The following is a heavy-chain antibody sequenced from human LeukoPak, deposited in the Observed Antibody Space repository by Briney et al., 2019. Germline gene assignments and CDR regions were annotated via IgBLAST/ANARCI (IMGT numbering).Heavy chain of an antibody. CDR3: ARVPSSYYYGMDV. V-gene: IGHV1-18*01. CDR1: GYTFISHG. Sequence: GASVKVSCKASGYTFISHGISWVRLAPGQGLEWIGWISVYNGDTNYAQKFQGRVSMTTDTSTTTAYMELRSLKSEDTAVYYCARVPSSYYYGMDVWGQGTTVTVSS. CDR2: ISVYNGDT. J-gene: IGHJ6*02. D-gene: IGHD2-2*01.